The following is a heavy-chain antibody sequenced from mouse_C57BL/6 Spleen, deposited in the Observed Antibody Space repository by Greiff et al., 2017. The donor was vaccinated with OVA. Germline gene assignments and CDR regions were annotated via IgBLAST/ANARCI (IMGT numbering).Heavy chain of an antibody. D-gene: IGHD2-2*01. Sequence: QVQLQQPGAELVKPGASVKMSCKASGYTFTSYWITWVKQRPGQGLEWIGDIYPGSGSTNYNEKFKSKATLTVDTSSSSAYMQLSSLTSEDSAVYYCARDRSTMVTTRAVDYWGQGTSVTVSS. CDR3: ARDRSTMVTTRAVDY. V-gene: IGHV1-55*01. CDR1: GYTFTSYW. J-gene: IGHJ4*01. CDR2: IYPGSGST.